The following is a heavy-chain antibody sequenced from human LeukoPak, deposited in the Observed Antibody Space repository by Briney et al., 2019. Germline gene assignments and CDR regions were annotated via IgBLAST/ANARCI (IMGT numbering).Heavy chain of an antibody. CDR3: VTDYGGSSGAFDI. Sequence: GESLRLSCTGSGFTLSSYVMNWVRRAPGQGLEWVSSISSSSSDIYYTDSVKGRFTISRDNAKNSLYLQMNSLRAEDTAVYYCVTDYGGSSGAFDIWGQGTMVTVSS. CDR2: ISSSSSDI. D-gene: IGHD4-23*01. V-gene: IGHV3-21*01. CDR1: GFTLSSYV. J-gene: IGHJ3*02.